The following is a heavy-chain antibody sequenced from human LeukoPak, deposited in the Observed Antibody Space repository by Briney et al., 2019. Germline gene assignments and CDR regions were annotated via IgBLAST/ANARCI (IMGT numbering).Heavy chain of an antibody. Sequence: GGSLRLSCAASGFTFSHYSMNWVRQAPGKGLEWVSSISASSSFIYYADSLKGRFTISRDNAKNSLYLQMNSLRAEDTAVFYCARGYCSRTSCEDFDYWGQGTLVTVSA. V-gene: IGHV3-21*01. J-gene: IGHJ4*02. CDR2: ISASSSFI. D-gene: IGHD2-2*01. CDR1: GFTFSHYS. CDR3: ARGYCSRTSCEDFDY.